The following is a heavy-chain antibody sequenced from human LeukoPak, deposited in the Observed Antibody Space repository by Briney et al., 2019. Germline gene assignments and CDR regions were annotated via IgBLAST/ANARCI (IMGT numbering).Heavy chain of an antibody. CDR1: GGSIISNHW. J-gene: IGHJ4*02. CDR2: IYHSGIS. Sequence: SETLSLTCAVSGGSIISNHWWSWVRQPPGKGLEWIGEIYHSGISNYSPSLKSPVTISADKSKSQFSLQLSSVTAADTAVYYCARRIVGATVGSGLGFDYWGQGTLVTVSS. V-gene: IGHV4-4*02. CDR3: ARRIVGATVGSGLGFDY. D-gene: IGHD1-26*01.